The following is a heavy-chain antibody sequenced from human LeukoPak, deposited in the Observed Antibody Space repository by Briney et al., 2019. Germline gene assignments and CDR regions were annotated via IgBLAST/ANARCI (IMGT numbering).Heavy chain of an antibody. V-gene: IGHV5-51*01. D-gene: IGHD6-13*01. CDR2: IYPGNSHT. J-gene: IGHJ4*02. CDR1: GYNFATYW. CDR3: AKFHATWYGDT. Sequence: GESLKISCQGSGYNFATYWIIWVRQMHGKGLEWMGTIYPGNSHTTYSPSFQGQVTISADTSISTAYLHWSSLQSSDTAMYYCAKFHATWYGDTWGQGTLVTVSS.